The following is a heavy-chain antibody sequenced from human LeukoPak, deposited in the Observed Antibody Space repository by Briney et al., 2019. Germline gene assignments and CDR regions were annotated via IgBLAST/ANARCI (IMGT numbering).Heavy chain of an antibody. V-gene: IGHV4-34*01. Sequence: PSETLSLTCAVYGGSFSGYYWSWLRQPPGKGLEWIGEINHSGSTNYNPSLKSRVTISVDTSKNQFSLKLSSVTAADTAVYYCARRGEASTLDYWGQGTLVTVSS. D-gene: IGHD2-15*01. J-gene: IGHJ4*02. CDR2: INHSGST. CDR1: GGSFSGYY. CDR3: ARRGEASTLDY.